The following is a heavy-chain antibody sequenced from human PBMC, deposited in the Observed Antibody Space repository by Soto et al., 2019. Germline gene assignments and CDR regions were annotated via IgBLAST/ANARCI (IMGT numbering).Heavy chain of an antibody. CDR3: AKDIYLVGSHQEGQGQYYYYGMDV. Sequence: PGGSLRLSCAASGFTFDDYAMHWVRQAPGKGLEWVSGISWNSGSIGYADSVKGRFTISRDNAKNSLYLQMNSLRAEDTALYYCAKDIYLVGSHQEGQGQYYYYGMDVWGQGTTVTVSS. CDR2: ISWNSGSI. CDR1: GFTFDDYA. V-gene: IGHV3-9*01. D-gene: IGHD2-2*02. J-gene: IGHJ6*02.